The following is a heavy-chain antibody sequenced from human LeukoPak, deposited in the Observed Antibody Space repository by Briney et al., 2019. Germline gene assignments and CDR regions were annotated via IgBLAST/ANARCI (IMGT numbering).Heavy chain of an antibody. D-gene: IGHD3-22*01. Sequence: SETLSLTCAVYGGSFSGYYWSWIRQPPGKGLEWMGEVNHSGSTNYNPSLKSRVTISVDTSKNQFSLKLSSVTAADTAVYYCARGTFTYYYDSSGWGGFDYWGQGTLVTVSS. CDR1: GGSFSGYY. CDR3: ARGTFTYYYDSSGWGGFDY. V-gene: IGHV4-34*09. CDR2: VNHSGST. J-gene: IGHJ4*02.